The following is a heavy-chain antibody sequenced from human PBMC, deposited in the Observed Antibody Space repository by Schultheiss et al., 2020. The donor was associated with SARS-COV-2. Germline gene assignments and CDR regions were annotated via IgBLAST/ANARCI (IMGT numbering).Heavy chain of an antibody. CDR3: ARSTEAYNWFDP. Sequence: SETLSLTCTVSGGSISSYYWSWIRQPPGKGLEWIGYIYYSGSTNYNPSLKSRVTISVDTSKNQFSLKLSSVTAADTAVYYCARSTEAYNWFDPWGQGTLVTVSS. J-gene: IGHJ5*02. CDR1: GGSISSYY. D-gene: IGHD5/OR15-5a*01. V-gene: IGHV4-59*08. CDR2: IYYSGST.